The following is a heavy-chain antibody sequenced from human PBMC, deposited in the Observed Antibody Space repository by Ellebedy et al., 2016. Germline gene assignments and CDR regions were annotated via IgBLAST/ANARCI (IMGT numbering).Heavy chain of an antibody. CDR2: INPSGGST. Sequence: ASVKVSCXASGYTFTSYYMHWVRQAPGQGLEWMGIINPSGGSTSYAQKFQGRVTMTRDTSTSTVYMELSSLRSEDTAVYYCARDLVTMALRFYYFGMDVWGQGTTVTVSS. CDR1: GYTFTSYY. J-gene: IGHJ6*02. D-gene: IGHD3-10*01. V-gene: IGHV1-46*01. CDR3: ARDLVTMALRFYYFGMDV.